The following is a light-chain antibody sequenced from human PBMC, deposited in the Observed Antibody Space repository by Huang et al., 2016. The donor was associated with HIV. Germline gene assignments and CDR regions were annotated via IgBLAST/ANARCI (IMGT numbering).Light chain of an antibody. CDR3: QQSVKTPRT. Sequence: DIQITQSPSSLSASVGDRVTITCRASQNINKYLNWYQQQPGKAPKLLISGASTLQSGVPSSFSGSGSGTDFTLTISSPQPEDSAVYFCQQSVKTPRTFGQGTKLEI. V-gene: IGKV1-39*01. CDR2: GAS. J-gene: IGKJ2*01. CDR1: QNINKY.